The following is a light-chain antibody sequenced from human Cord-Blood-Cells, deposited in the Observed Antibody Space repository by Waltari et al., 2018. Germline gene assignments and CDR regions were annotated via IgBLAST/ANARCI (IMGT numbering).Light chain of an antibody. CDR1: QSISSW. J-gene: IGKJ1*01. CDR2: DAS. Sequence: DIQMTQSPSTLSASVGDRVTITCRASQSISSWLAWYQQEPGKAPNLLIYDASSLESGVPSRCSGSGSGTEFTLTISSLQPDDFATYYCQQYNSYSTFGQGTKVEIK. CDR3: QQYNSYST. V-gene: IGKV1-5*01.